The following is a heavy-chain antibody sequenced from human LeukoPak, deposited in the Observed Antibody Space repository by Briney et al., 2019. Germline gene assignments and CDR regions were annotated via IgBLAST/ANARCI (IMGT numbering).Heavy chain of an antibody. CDR1: GYTFTGYY. V-gene: IGHV1-2*04. J-gene: IGHJ5*02. CDR3: ARGGVNCGGDCYGDWFDP. Sequence: ASVKVSCKASGYTFTGYYMHWVRQAPGQGLEWMGWINPNSGGTNYAQKFQGWVTMTRDTSISTAYMELSRLRSDDTAVYYCARGGVNCGGDCYGDWFDPWGQGTLVTVSS. CDR2: INPNSGGT. D-gene: IGHD2-21*02.